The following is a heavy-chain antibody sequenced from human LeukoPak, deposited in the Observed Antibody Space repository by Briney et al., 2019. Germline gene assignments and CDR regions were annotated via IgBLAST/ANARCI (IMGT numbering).Heavy chain of an antibody. CDR2: ISSSGSTI. D-gene: IGHD3-10*02. V-gene: IGHV3-48*04. CDR3: AELGITMIGGV. J-gene: IGHJ6*04. CDR1: EFTFSSYS. Sequence: GGSLRLSCVSSEFTFSSYSMYWVRQAPGKGLEWVSYISSSGSTIYYADSVKGRFTISRDNAKNSLYLQMNSLRAEDTAVYYCAELGITMIGGVWGRGTTVTVSS.